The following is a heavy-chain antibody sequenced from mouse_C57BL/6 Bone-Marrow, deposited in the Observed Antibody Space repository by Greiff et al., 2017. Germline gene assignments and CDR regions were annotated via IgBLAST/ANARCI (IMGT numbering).Heavy chain of an antibody. CDR1: GFNTQDYY. D-gene: IGHD1-1*01. V-gene: IGHV14-2*01. CDR3: TRSLIYYGTNY. Sequence: EVQLQQSGAELVKPGASVKLSCTASGFNTQDYYIHWVKQRTEQGLEWIGRIDPEDGETKYAPKFQDKATITADTSSNTAYLPLSSLTSEDTAVYYCTRSLIYYGTNYWGQGTTLTVSS. CDR2: IDPEDGET. J-gene: IGHJ2*01.